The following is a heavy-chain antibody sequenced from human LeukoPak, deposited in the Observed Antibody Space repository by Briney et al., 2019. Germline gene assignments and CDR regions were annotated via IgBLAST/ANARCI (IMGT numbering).Heavy chain of an antibody. J-gene: IGHJ3*02. CDR2: ISYDGSNK. D-gene: IGHD2-15*01. CDR3: AKGYCSGGSCWNDAFDI. CDR1: GFTFSSYA. Sequence: GGSLRLSCAASGFTFSSYAMHWVRQAPGKGLEWVAVISYDGSNKYYADSAKGRFTISRDNSKNTLYLQMNSLRAEDTAVYYCAKGYCSGGSCWNDAFDIWGQGTMVTVSS. V-gene: IGHV3-30*04.